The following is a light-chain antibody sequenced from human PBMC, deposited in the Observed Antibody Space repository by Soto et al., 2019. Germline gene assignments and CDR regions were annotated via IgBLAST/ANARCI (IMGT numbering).Light chain of an antibody. CDR3: QSFDSSLRDYV. CDR1: SSNIGAGYD. V-gene: IGLV1-40*01. Sequence: QSVLTQPPSVSGAPGQRVTISCTGSSSNIGAGYDVHWYQQLPGTAPKLLIYRNDNRPSGVPDRFSGSKSGTSASLVITGLQAEDEADYYCQSFDSSLRDYVFGTGTKLTVL. J-gene: IGLJ1*01. CDR2: RND.